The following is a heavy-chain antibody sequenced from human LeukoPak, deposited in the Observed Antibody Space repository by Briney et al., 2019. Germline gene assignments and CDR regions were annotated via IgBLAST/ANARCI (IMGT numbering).Heavy chain of an antibody. Sequence: SETLSLXCTVSGGSISSYYWSWIRQPPGKGLEWIGYIYYSGSTNYNPSLKGRVTISVDTSKNQFSLKLSSVTAADTAVYYCARVGGGNGAFDIWGQGTMVTVSS. CDR1: GGSISSYY. V-gene: IGHV4-59*01. CDR2: IYYSGST. J-gene: IGHJ3*02. D-gene: IGHD4-23*01. CDR3: ARVGGGNGAFDI.